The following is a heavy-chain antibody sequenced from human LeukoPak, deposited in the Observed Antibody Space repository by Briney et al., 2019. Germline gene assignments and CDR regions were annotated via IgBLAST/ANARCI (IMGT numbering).Heavy chain of an antibody. D-gene: IGHD1/OR15-1a*01. CDR1: GFTFSTYW. J-gene: IGHJ4*02. V-gene: IGHV3-74*01. CDR3: ARVLYNWNNCLDY. Sequence: PGGSLRLSCAASGFTFSTYWMHWVRQAPGKGLVWVSRISGDGTTTSYADSVKGRFTISRDNAKSTLYLQINSLRAEDAAVYYCARVLYNWNNCLDYWGQGTLVTVSS. CDR2: ISGDGTTT.